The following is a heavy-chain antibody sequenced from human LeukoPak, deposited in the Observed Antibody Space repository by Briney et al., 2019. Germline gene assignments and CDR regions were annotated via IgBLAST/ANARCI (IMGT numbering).Heavy chain of an antibody. CDR1: GGSISSGRDY. V-gene: IGHV4-61*02. D-gene: IGHD6-13*01. J-gene: IGHJ6*03. CDR2: IFTSGST. CDR3: AREKTSVAADYYYYYYYMDV. Sequence: PSETLSLTCTVSGGSISSGRDYWSWIRQPAGKGLEWIGRIFTSGSTNYNPSLKSRVTISRDTSKNQFSLKLNSVTAADTAVYYCAREKTSVAADYYYYYYYMDVWGKGTTVTISS.